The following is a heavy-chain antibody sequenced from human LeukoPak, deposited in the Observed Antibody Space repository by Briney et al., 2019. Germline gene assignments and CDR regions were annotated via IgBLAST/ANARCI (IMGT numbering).Heavy chain of an antibody. J-gene: IGHJ5*02. Sequence: GGSLRLSCAASGFTFSSYAMHWVRQAPGKGLEWVAVISYDGSNKYYADSVKGRFTISRDNSKNTLYLQMNSLRAEDTAVYYCALTQRTAAADLGWFDPWGQGTLVTVSS. CDR2: ISYDGSNK. CDR3: ALTQRTAAADLGWFDP. CDR1: GFTFSSYA. V-gene: IGHV3-30-3*01. D-gene: IGHD6-13*01.